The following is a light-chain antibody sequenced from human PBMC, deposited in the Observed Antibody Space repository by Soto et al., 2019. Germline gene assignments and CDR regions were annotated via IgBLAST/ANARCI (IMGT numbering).Light chain of an antibody. J-gene: IGKJ1*01. V-gene: IGKV1-12*02. CDR1: QGISRW. CDR2: AAS. Sequence: DIQMTQSPSSVSASVGDSVSFTCRASQGISRWLAWYQQKPGKVPKLLLYAASSLQSGVPSRFSGSGSGTDFTLTISSLQPEDSETYYCQQANSFPWTFGQGTKVEIK. CDR3: QQANSFPWT.